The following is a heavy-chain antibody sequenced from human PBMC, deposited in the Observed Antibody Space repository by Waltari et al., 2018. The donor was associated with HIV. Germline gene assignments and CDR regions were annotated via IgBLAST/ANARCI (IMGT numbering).Heavy chain of an antibody. V-gene: IGHV3-23*01. D-gene: IGHD6-19*01. J-gene: IGHJ4*02. CDR2: VSGDGST. CDR1: GFTFSSYA. CDR3: AKLLVVAGTSADF. Sequence: EVQLSESGGGLIQPGGSLRLSCAASGFTFSSYAMSWVRQAPGKGVEWVSGVSGDGSTYYAGSGKGRFTISRDTSKSTVYLQMIDLRAEDTALYFCAKLLVVAGTSADFWGQGILVTVSS.